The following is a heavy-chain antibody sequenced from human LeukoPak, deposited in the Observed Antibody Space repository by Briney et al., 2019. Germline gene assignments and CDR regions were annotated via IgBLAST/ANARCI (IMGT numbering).Heavy chain of an antibody. CDR3: ARDGLCSSTSCYLAY. CDR2: IYSGGST. Sequence: PGGSLRLSCAASGFTVSSNYMSWVRQAPGKGLEWVSVIYSGGSTYYADSVKGRFTISRDNSKNTLYFQMNSLRAEDTAVYYCARDGLCSSTSCYLAYWGQGTLVTVSS. D-gene: IGHD2-2*01. J-gene: IGHJ4*02. CDR1: GFTVSSNY. V-gene: IGHV3-53*01.